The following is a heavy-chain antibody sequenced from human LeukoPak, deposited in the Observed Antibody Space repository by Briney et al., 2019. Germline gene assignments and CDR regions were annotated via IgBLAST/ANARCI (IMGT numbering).Heavy chain of an antibody. CDR3: AREGGNFDY. J-gene: IGHJ4*02. Sequence: PGGSLRLSCAASGFTFNSYWMTWVRQAPGKGLEWVASIKKDGNDKYYVDSVKGRFTISRDNAKNSLYLQMNSLRAEDTAVYYCAREGGNFDYWGQGTLVTVSS. CDR1: GFTFNSYW. D-gene: IGHD2-15*01. CDR2: IKKDGNDK. V-gene: IGHV3-7*01.